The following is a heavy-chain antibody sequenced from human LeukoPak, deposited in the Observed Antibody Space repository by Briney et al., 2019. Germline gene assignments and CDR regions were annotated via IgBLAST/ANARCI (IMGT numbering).Heavy chain of an antibody. Sequence: ASETVSLTCSVSGGSISSSSYYWGWIRQPPGKGLEWIGSIYYSGSTYYNPSLKSRVTISVDTSKNQFSLKLSSVTAADTAVYYCASTMVRGVITHFDYWGQGTLVTVSS. V-gene: IGHV4-39*01. CDR1: GGSISSSSYY. J-gene: IGHJ4*02. D-gene: IGHD3-10*01. CDR3: ASTMVRGVITHFDY. CDR2: IYYSGST.